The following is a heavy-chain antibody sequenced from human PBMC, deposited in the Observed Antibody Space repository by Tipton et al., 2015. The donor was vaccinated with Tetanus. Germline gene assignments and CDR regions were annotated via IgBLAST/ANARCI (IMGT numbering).Heavy chain of an antibody. J-gene: IGHJ1*01. CDR3: ARQDTLNYYYVGYFHD. D-gene: IGHD3-22*01. V-gene: IGHV4-39*01. CDR1: GSSITSTTHY. CDR2: IYYSGST. Sequence: TLSLTCTVSGSSITSTTHYWGWIRQAPGKGLEWTGIIYYSGSTYYNASLRSRVTISVDTSKNQFSLQLRSVTAADTAVYYCARQDTLNYYYVGYFHDWGQGTLVTVSS.